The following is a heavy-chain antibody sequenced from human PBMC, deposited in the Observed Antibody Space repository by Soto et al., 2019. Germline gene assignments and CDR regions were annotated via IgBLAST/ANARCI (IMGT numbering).Heavy chain of an antibody. CDR1: GYTFTSYG. Sequence: GASVKVSCKASGYTFTSYGISWVRQAPGQGLEWMGGISPNIGKANYAQKFQGRVTIAADESTSAAYMELSSLRSEDTAVYYCARDPLPSYYYYGMDVWGQGTTVTVSS. CDR2: ISPNIGKA. V-gene: IGHV1-69*13. CDR3: ARDPLPSYYYYGMDV. J-gene: IGHJ6*02.